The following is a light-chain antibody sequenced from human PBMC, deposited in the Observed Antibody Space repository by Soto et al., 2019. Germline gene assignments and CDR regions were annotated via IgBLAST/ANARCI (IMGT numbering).Light chain of an antibody. V-gene: IGLV2-11*01. CDR1: SSDVGSYKD. Sequence: QSVLTQPRSVSGSPGQSVTISCTGTSSDVGSYKDVSWYQHHPGKVPKLMIYDVSERPSGVPDRFSGSKSGNTASLTISGLQAEDEAIYYCCAYADTFYVFGTGTKLTV. CDR3: CAYADTFYV. J-gene: IGLJ1*01. CDR2: DVS.